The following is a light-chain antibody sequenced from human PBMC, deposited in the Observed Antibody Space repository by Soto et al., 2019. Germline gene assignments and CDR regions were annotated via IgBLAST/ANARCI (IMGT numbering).Light chain of an antibody. J-gene: IGKJ1*01. Sequence: DIQMTQSPSTLSASVGDRVTITCRASQSISRWLAWYQQKPWKAPKVLIWDASSLQRGVSSRFSGSGYGSEFSLTISSLQPDDFATYYCQQYNGYSTWTFGQGTKVEMK. CDR1: QSISRW. CDR2: DAS. CDR3: QQYNGYSTWT. V-gene: IGKV1-5*01.